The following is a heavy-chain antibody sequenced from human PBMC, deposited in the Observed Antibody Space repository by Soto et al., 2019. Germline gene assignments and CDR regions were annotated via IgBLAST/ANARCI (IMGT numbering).Heavy chain of an antibody. Sequence: SETLSLTCTVSGASVTTGGYFWTWLRQHPGKGPEWIGYIHSRGSTSYNPSFQSRLSMSLDSSKNQFTLTLTSVTAADTAVYYCARLWFGEPVDYWGQGTLVTVSS. J-gene: IGHJ4*02. CDR3: ARLWFGEPVDY. D-gene: IGHD3-10*01. V-gene: IGHV4-31*03. CDR1: GASVTTGGYF. CDR2: IHSRGST.